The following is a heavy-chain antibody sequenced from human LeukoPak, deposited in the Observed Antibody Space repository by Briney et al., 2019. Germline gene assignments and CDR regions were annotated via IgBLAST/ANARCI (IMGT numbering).Heavy chain of an antibody. CDR2: IYYSGST. J-gene: IGHJ5*02. V-gene: IGHV4-59*08. Sequence: PSETLSLTCTVSGGSISSYYWSWIRQPPGKGLEWIGYIYYSGSTNYNPSLKSRVTISVDTSKNQFSLKLSSVTAADTAVYYRARNSPGYCSSTSCYDFAWFDPWGQGTLVTVSS. CDR3: ARNSPGYCSSTSCYDFAWFDP. D-gene: IGHD2-2*01. CDR1: GGSISSYY.